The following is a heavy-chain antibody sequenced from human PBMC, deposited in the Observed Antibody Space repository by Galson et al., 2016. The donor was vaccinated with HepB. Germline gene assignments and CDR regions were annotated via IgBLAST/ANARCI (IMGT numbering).Heavy chain of an antibody. CDR2: IYHSGNT. V-gene: IGHV4-4*02. J-gene: IGHJ6*02. Sequence: ETLSLTCAVSGCSIRSTQWWSWVRQAPGKGLEWIGDIYHSGNTNYMPSLQSRVTILVDNSKNQFSLRLTAVTAADAAVYYCASVDYYYAMDVWGQGTTVTVSS. CDR3: ASVDYYYAMDV. D-gene: IGHD4-23*01. CDR1: GCSIRSTQW.